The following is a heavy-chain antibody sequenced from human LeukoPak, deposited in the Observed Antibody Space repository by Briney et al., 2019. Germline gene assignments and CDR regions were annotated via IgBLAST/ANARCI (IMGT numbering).Heavy chain of an antibody. CDR2: INPNSGGT. V-gene: IGHV1-2*02. Sequence: ASVKVSFKASGYTFTGCYMHWVRQAPGQGLEWMGWINPNSGGTNYAQKFQGGVTMTRDTSISTAYMELSRLRSDDTAVYYCARDSGDYYDSSGYFNYWGQGTLVTVSS. D-gene: IGHD3-22*01. CDR3: ARDSGDYYDSSGYFNY. J-gene: IGHJ4*02. CDR1: GYTFTGCY.